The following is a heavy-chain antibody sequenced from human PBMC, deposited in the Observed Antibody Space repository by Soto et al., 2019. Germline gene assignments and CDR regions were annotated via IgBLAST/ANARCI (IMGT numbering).Heavy chain of an antibody. CDR2: IYPGDSDT. J-gene: IGHJ3*02. CDR1: GYSFTSYW. V-gene: IGHV5-51*01. Sequence: PGESLKISCKGSGYSFTSYWIGWVRQMPGKGLEWMGIIYPGDSDTRYSPSFQGQVTISADKSISTAYLQWSSLKASDTAMYYCARIYDSSGYYYEAAFAIWGQGTMVTVSS. D-gene: IGHD3-22*01. CDR3: ARIYDSSGYYYEAAFAI.